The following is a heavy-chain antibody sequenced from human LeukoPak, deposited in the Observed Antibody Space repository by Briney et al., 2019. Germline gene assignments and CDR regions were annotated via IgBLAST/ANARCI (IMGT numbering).Heavy chain of an antibody. Sequence: GGSLRLSCSASGFTFSSYAMHRVRQAPGKGLEYVSAISSNGGSTYYADSVKGRFTISRDNSKNTLYLQMSSLRAEDAAVYYCVKDGDIVVVPAAMGPSDYWGQGTLVTVSS. V-gene: IGHV3-64D*06. J-gene: IGHJ4*02. D-gene: IGHD2-2*01. CDR3: VKDGDIVVVPAAMGPSDY. CDR2: ISSNGGST. CDR1: GFTFSSYA.